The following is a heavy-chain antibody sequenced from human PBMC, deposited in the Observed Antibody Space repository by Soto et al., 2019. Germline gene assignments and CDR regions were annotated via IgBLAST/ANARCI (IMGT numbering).Heavy chain of an antibody. Sequence: WTWIRQAPGKGLEWIGYLYKSGSTNYNPSLKGRVTISVDTSKNQFSLRLSSVTAADTAVYYCAKKYCTSTSCNDAFDIWGQGTMVTVSS. J-gene: IGHJ3*02. V-gene: IGHV4-59*01. CDR2: LYKSGST. D-gene: IGHD2-2*01. CDR3: AKKYCTSTSCNDAFDI.